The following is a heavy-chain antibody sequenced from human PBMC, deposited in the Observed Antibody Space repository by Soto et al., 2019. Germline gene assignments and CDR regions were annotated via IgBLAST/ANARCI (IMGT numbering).Heavy chain of an antibody. J-gene: IGHJ2*01. CDR3: ARTSPTTVTPYWYFDL. D-gene: IGHD4-17*01. CDR1: GGSFSGYY. V-gene: IGHV4-34*01. Sequence: PSETLSLTCAVYGGSFSGYYWSWIRQPPGKVLEWIGEINHSGSTNYNPSLKSRVTISVDTSKNQFSLKLSSVTAADTAVYYCARTSPTTVTPYWYFDLWGGGTRVTVSS. CDR2: INHSGST.